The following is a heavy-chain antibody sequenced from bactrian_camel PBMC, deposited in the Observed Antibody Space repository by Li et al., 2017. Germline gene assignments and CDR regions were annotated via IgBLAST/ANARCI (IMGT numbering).Heavy chain of an antibody. CDR3: TADTVNAVRELDFRS. J-gene: IGHJ6*01. V-gene: IGHV3S55*01. CDR1: GFALDNFD. CDR2: IDRDGTT. Sequence: VQLVESGGGSVQAGRSLRLSCTASGFALDNFDMGWYRQAPGKEREGVAVIDRDGTTAYADSVKGRFTISKDKDHVKNTLFLEMINMKADDTAMYYCTADTVNAVRELDFRSWGQGTQVTVS.